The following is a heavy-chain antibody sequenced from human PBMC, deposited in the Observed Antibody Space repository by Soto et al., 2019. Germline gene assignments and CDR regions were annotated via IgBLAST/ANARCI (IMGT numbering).Heavy chain of an antibody. V-gene: IGHV3-30-3*01. CDR1: GFTFSSYA. J-gene: IGHJ6*02. D-gene: IGHD5-18*01. CDR3: ARDILRLYSYGTSYGMDV. Sequence: QVQLVESGGGVVQPGRSLRLSCAASGFTFSSYAMHWVRQAPGKGLERVAVISYDGSNKYYADSVKGRFTISRDKSKNTLYLQMNSLRAEDTAVYYCARDILRLYSYGTSYGMDVWGQGTTVTVSS. CDR2: ISYDGSNK.